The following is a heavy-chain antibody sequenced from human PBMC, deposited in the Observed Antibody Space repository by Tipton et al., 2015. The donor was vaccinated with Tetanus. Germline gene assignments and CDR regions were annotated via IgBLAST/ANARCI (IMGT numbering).Heavy chain of an antibody. CDR3: ARATMVRGVLYMDV. CDR2: IYYSGST. D-gene: IGHD3-10*01. CDR1: GGSISSGGYY. V-gene: IGHV4-31*03. Sequence: TLSLTCTVSGGSISSGGYYWSWIRQHPGKGLEWIGYIYYSGSTYYNPSLKSRVTILVDTSKNQFSLKLSSVTAADTAVYYCARATMVRGVLYMDVWGQGTTVTVSS. J-gene: IGHJ6*02.